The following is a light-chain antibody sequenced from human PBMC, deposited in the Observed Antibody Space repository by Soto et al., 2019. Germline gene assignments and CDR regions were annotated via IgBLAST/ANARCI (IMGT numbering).Light chain of an antibody. CDR2: AAS. Sequence: DIQMTQSPSSLSASVGDRVTITCRASQSIYSYVNWYQQKPGKAPKVLLYAASSLEGGVPSRFSGSGSGTDYSLTISSVQPEDFATYYCQQSYTRPWTFGQGTKVEIK. J-gene: IGKJ1*01. CDR1: QSIYSY. CDR3: QQSYTRPWT. V-gene: IGKV1-39*01.